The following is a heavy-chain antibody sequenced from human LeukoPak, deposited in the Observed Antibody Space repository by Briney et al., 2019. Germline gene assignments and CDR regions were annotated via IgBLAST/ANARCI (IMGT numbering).Heavy chain of an antibody. V-gene: IGHV4-30-4*08. D-gene: IGHD3-22*01. CDR3: ARVGGDYYDSSGYHPPIDP. CDR2: IYYSGST. Sequence: PSETLSLTCTVSGGSISSGDYYWSWIRQPPGKGREWIGYIYYSGSTYYNPSLKSRVTISVDTSKNQFSLKLSSVTAADTAVYYCARVGGDYYDSSGYHPPIDPWGQGTLVTVSS. CDR1: GGSISSGDYY. J-gene: IGHJ5*02.